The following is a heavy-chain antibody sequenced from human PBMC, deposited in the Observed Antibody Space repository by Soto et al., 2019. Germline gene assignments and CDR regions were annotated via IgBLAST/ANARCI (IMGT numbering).Heavy chain of an antibody. CDR2: ISGGGDRT. V-gene: IGHV3-23*01. Sequence: GSLRLSCAASGFTFSTCAMNWVRQAPGKGLEWVSSISGGGDRTYYGDSMKGRFTISRDNSKNTLYLQINSLRADDTAVYYCAKQAVVVAATPWFDPWGQGTLVTVSS. CDR3: AKQAVVVAATPWFDP. D-gene: IGHD2-15*01. J-gene: IGHJ5*02. CDR1: GFTFSTCA.